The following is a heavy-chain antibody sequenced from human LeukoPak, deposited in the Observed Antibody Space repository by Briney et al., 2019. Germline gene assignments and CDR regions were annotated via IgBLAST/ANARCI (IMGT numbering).Heavy chain of an antibody. CDR1: GYTFTGYY. Sequence: ASVKVSCKASGYTFTGYYMHWVRQAPGQGLEWMGWINPNSGGTNYAQKFQGRVTMTRDTSISTAYMELSRLRSDDTAVYYCARITSFGSRRAWRSSTFDYWGQGTLVTVSS. J-gene: IGHJ4*02. V-gene: IGHV1-2*02. D-gene: IGHD3-3*01. CDR2: INPNSGGT. CDR3: ARITSFGSRRAWRSSTFDY.